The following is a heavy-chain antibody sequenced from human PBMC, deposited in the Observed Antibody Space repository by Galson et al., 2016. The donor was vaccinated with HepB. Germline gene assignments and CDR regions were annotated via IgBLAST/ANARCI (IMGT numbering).Heavy chain of an antibody. J-gene: IGHJ6*02. CDR1: GFNFNNYN. V-gene: IGHV3-48*02. D-gene: IGHD3-10*01. CDR2: ISSSSFTI. CDR3: AREGTMVNYYYSYGMDV. Sequence: SLRLSCAASGFNFNNYNMHWVRQAPGKGLEWVSYISSSSFTIYYADSIKGRFTISRDNAKNSLYLQMNSLRDEDTAVYYCAREGTMVNYYYSYGMDVWGQGTTVTVSS.